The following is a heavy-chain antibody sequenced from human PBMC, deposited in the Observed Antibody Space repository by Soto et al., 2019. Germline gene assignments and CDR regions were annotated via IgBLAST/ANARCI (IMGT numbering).Heavy chain of an antibody. CDR2: IIPILGIA. V-gene: IGHV1-69*02. CDR1: GGTFSSYT. CDR3: AMDCSSTSCSRPLVMDV. J-gene: IGHJ6*03. D-gene: IGHD2-2*01. Sequence: QVQLVQSGAEVKKPGSSVKVSCKASGGTFSSYTISWVRQAPGQGLEWMGRIIPILGIANYAQKFQGRVTITADKSTSTACMEVSSLRSEDTAVYYCAMDCSSTSCSRPLVMDVWGKGTTVTVSS.